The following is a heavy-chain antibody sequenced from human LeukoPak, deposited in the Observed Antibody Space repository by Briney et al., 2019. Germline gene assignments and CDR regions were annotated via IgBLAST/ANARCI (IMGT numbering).Heavy chain of an antibody. CDR1: GLTVSSNY. V-gene: IGHV3-53*01. CDR3: ARERRYCSGVNCYSGLDY. Sequence: PGGSLRLSCAASGLTVSSNYLNWVRQAPGKGLEWVSIIYSSGNTYYADSVKGRFIISRDNSKNTLYLQMTSLRLEDTAVYYCARERRYCSGVNCYSGLDYWGQGTRLTVSS. J-gene: IGHJ4*02. CDR2: IYSSGNT. D-gene: IGHD2-15*01.